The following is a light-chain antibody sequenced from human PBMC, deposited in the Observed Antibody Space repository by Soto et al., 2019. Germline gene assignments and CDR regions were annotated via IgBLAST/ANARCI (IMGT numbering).Light chain of an antibody. Sequence: DIQMTQSPSSLSASVGDRVTITCRASQGIRTDLGWNQQKPGQAPKRLIYAASSLQSGVPSRFSGSGSGTEFTLTISSLQSEDFATYYCLQHNSYPSLTFGGGTKVEIK. CDR2: AAS. J-gene: IGKJ4*01. CDR1: QGIRTD. V-gene: IGKV1-17*01. CDR3: LQHNSYPSLT.